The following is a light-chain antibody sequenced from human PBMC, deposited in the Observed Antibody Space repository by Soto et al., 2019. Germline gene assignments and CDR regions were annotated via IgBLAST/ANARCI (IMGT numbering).Light chain of an antibody. CDR1: QSISRY. J-gene: IGKJ5*01. CDR3: HQRQYWPPIT. Sequence: IVLTQSPGTLSLSPGERTTLSCRASQSISRYLAWYQQKPGQGPRLLIYGASSRATGTPDRFSGSGSGTDFTLTISSLEPEDFAVYYCHQRQYWPPITFGQGTRLEI. CDR2: GAS. V-gene: IGKV3-11*01.